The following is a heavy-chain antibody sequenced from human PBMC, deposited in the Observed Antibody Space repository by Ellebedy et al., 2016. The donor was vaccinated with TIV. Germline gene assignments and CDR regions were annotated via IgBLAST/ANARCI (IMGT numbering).Heavy chain of an antibody. Sequence: GESLKISCAASGFTFSDYYMSWIRQAPGKGLEWVSYISSSGSTIYYADSVKGRFTISRDNAKNSLYLQMNSLRAEDTAVYYCARDCFYDGYAFDIWGQGTMVTVSS. CDR1: GFTFSDYY. D-gene: IGHD2/OR15-2a*01. CDR2: ISSSGSTI. J-gene: IGHJ3*02. V-gene: IGHV3-11*01. CDR3: ARDCFYDGYAFDI.